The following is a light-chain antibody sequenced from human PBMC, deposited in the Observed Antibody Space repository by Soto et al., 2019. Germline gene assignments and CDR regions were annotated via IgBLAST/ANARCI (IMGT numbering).Light chain of an antibody. J-gene: IGKJ3*01. CDR1: QSISSY. V-gene: IGKV1-39*01. Sequence: DIQMTQSPSSLSASVGDRVTITCRASQSISSYLNWYQQKPGKAPKLLIYAAFSLQSGVPSRFSGSGSGTDFTLTISSLQPEDFATYYCQQSYGTPHFGPGTKVDIK. CDR2: AAF. CDR3: QQSYGTPH.